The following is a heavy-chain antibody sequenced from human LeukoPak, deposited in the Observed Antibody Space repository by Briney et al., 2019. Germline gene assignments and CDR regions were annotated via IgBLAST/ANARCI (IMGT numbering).Heavy chain of an antibody. CDR3: ASPGRIEHGMDV. D-gene: IGHD5-18*01. V-gene: IGHV1-69*04. Sequence: ASVKVSCKASGGTFSSYAISWVRQAPGQGLEWMGRIIPIFGIANYAQKFQGRVTITADKSTSTAYTELSSLRSEDTAMYYCASPGRIEHGMDVWGQGTTVTVSS. J-gene: IGHJ6*02. CDR2: IIPIFGIA. CDR1: GGTFSSYA.